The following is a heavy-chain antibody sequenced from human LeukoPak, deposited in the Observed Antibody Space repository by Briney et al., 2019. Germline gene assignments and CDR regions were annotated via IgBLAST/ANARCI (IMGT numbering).Heavy chain of an antibody. CDR1: GFTFSSYG. CDR2: ISYDESNK. V-gene: IGHV3-30*18. Sequence: PGRSLRLSCAASGFTFSSYGMHWVRQAPGKGLEWVAVISYDESNKYYADSVKGRFTISRDNTKNTLYLQMNSLRAEDTAVYYCAKDHSGSYYPNWFDPWGQGTRVTVSS. D-gene: IGHD3-10*01. J-gene: IGHJ5*02. CDR3: AKDHSGSYYPNWFDP.